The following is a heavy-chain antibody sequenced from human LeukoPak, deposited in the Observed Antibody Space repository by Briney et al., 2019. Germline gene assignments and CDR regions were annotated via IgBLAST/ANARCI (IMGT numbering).Heavy chain of an antibody. Sequence: GGSLRLSCAASGFSLSTFNMNWVRQAPGKGLEWVSCISGTGSVYYAASVGGRFTISRDNAGNSLFLQLNSLGTEDTAVYFCARDLPGSSWYALDSWGQGTLVTVSS. CDR2: ISGTGSV. CDR1: GFSLSTFN. V-gene: IGHV3-69-1*01. D-gene: IGHD6-13*01. J-gene: IGHJ5*01. CDR3: ARDLPGSSWYALDS.